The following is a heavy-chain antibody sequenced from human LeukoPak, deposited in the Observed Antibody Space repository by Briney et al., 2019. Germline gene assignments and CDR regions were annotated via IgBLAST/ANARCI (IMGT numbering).Heavy chain of an antibody. Sequence: GGSLRLSCAASGFTFSSYEMNWVRQAPGKGLEWVSYVSSSGSTIYYADSIKGRFTISRDNANNFLYLQMNSLRAEDTAVYYCATETNGRHYDYWGQGTLLTVSS. CDR2: VSSSGSTI. CDR1: GFTFSSYE. CDR3: ATETNGRHYDY. V-gene: IGHV3-48*03. J-gene: IGHJ4*02. D-gene: IGHD1-14*01.